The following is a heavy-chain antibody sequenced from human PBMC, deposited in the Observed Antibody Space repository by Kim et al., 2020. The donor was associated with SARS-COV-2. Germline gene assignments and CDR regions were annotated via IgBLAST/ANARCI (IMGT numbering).Heavy chain of an antibody. CDR1: GFTFSSYS. CDR2: ISSSSSYI. V-gene: IGHV3-21*01. D-gene: IGHD3-22*01. J-gene: IGHJ4*02. CDR3: ARADPITMIVVVPPDY. Sequence: GGSLRLSCAASGFTFSSYSMNWVRQAPGKGLEWVSSISSSSSYIYYADSVKGRFTISRDNAKNSLYLQMNSLRAEDTAVYYCARADPITMIVVVPPDYWGQGTLVTVSS.